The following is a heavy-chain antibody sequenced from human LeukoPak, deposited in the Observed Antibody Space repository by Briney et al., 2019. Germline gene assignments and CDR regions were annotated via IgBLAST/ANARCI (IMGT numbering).Heavy chain of an antibody. Sequence: SETLSLTCTVSGGSISSSSYYWGWIRQPPGKGLEWIGSIYYSGSTYYNPSLKSRVTMSVDTSKNQFSLKLSSVTAANTAVYYCARDFRQDNRGFFDYWGQGTLVTVSS. CDR1: GGSISSSSYY. D-gene: IGHD1-1*01. CDR2: IYYSGST. CDR3: ARDFRQDNRGFFDY. J-gene: IGHJ4*02. V-gene: IGHV4-39*07.